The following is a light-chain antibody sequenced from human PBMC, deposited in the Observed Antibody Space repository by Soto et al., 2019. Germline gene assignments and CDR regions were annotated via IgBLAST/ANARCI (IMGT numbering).Light chain of an antibody. CDR2: ETS. CDR1: QSVSSN. J-gene: IGKJ3*01. V-gene: IGKV3-15*01. CDR3: QQYNNWPPFT. Sequence: IAMPHSPATLSVXPGDSATLSCRASQSVSSNLAWYQQKPGQAPRLLIYETSTRAPGIPARFSGSGAGTEFTLTISSLQAEDFAVYHCQQYNNWPPFTFGPGTKVDIK.